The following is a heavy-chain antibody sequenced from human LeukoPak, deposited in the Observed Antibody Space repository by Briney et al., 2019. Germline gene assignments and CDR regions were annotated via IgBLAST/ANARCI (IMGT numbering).Heavy chain of an antibody. CDR1: GGTFISYT. J-gene: IGHJ4*02. V-gene: IGHV1-69*04. Sequence: SVKVSCKASGGTFISYTISWVRQAPGQGLEWMGRIILILGIANYAQKFQGRVTITADKSTSTAYMELSSLRSEDTAVYYCAREGGRKAVSGTRSPYHWGQGTLVTVSS. D-gene: IGHD6-19*01. CDR2: IILILGIA. CDR3: AREGGRKAVSGTRSPYH.